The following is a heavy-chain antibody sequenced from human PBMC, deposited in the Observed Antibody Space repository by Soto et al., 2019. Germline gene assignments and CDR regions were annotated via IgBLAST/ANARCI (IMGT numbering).Heavy chain of an antibody. CDR1: GYTFTGYY. CDR2: INPNSGGT. J-gene: IGHJ3*02. Sequence: QVQLVQSGAEVKKPGASVKVSCKASGYTFTGYYMHWVRQAPGQGLEWMGWINPNSGGTNYAQKFQGWVTMTRDTSISTAYMELSRLRSDDTAVYYCARDRYCSGGSCYSDAFDIWGQGTMVTVSS. D-gene: IGHD2-15*01. V-gene: IGHV1-2*04. CDR3: ARDRYCSGGSCYSDAFDI.